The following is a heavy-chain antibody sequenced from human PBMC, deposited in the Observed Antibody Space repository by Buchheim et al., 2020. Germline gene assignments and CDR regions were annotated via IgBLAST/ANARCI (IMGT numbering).Heavy chain of an antibody. J-gene: IGHJ5*01. V-gene: IGHV4-59*08. CDR1: GDSITSYF. CDR2: MYYYGST. D-gene: IGHD6-19*01. CDR3: ARYTPPSYSSGWWGHILES. Sequence: QVQLRESGPGLVKPSETLSVTCNVSGDSITSYFWAWIRQPPGKGLEWIGIMYYYGSTTYSPSLKSRVTMSMDTSKNPFSLKLTSVTAADTAVYFCARYTPPSYSSGWWGHILESWGHGTL.